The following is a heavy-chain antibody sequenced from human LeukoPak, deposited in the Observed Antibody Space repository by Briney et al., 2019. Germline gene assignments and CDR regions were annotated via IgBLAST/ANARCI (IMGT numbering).Heavy chain of an antibody. Sequence: GGSLILSCVASGFTFSSYEMNWVRQAPGKGLEWVSYISDTPNTMYYADSVKGRFTISRDNAKNSLFLQMNSLRVDDTAVYYCAREYTGSEYFDYWGQGTLVTVSS. CDR3: AREYTGSEYFDY. V-gene: IGHV3-48*03. D-gene: IGHD5-12*01. CDR1: GFTFSSYE. CDR2: ISDTPNTM. J-gene: IGHJ4*02.